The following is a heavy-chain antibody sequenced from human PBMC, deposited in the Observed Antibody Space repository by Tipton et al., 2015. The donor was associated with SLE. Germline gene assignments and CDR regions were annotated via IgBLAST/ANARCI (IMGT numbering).Heavy chain of an antibody. Sequence: QLVQSGPEVKKPGASVKVSCKASGYTFTGYYMHWVRQAPGQGLEWMGWINPNSGGTNYAQKFQGRVTMTRDASISTAYMELSRLRSDDTAVYYCARGDSSSWHAFMDVWGQGTTVTVSS. CDR2: INPNSGGT. CDR1: GYTFTGYY. V-gene: IGHV1-2*02. D-gene: IGHD6-13*01. J-gene: IGHJ6*02. CDR3: ARGDSSSWHAFMDV.